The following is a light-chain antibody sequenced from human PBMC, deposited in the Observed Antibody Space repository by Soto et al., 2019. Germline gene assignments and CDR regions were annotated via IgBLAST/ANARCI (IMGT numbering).Light chain of an antibody. CDR2: GAS. J-gene: IGKJ5*01. Sequence: EIVMTQSPATLSVSPGERATLSCRASQSVNSNLAWYQQKPGQAPRLLFYGASTRATGIPARFSGSGSGTEFTLTISSLQSEDFAVYYCQQYNNWPSLTFGQGTRLEIK. V-gene: IGKV3-15*01. CDR3: QQYNNWPSLT. CDR1: QSVNSN.